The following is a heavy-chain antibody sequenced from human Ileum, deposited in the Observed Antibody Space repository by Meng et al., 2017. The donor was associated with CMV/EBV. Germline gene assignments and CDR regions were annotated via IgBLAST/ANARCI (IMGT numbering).Heavy chain of an antibody. CDR2: IYYSGST. D-gene: IGHD3-3*01. Sequence: SETLSLTCTVSGGSISSSSYYWGWIRQPPGKGLEWIGSIYYSGSTYYNPSLKSRVTISVDTSKNQFSLKLSSVTAADTAVYYCARAPYYDFCSGYYGRLNWFDPWGQGTLVTVSS. J-gene: IGHJ5*02. CDR1: GGSISSSSYY. V-gene: IGHV4-39*07. CDR3: ARAPYYDFCSGYYGRLNWFDP.